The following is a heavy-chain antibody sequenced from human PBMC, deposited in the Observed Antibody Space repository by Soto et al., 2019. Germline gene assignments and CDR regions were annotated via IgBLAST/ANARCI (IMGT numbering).Heavy chain of an antibody. Sequence: GGSLRLSCAASGFTFSSYSMNWVRQAPGKGLEWVSSISSSSSYIYYADSVKGRFTISRDNAKNSLYLQMNSLRAEDTAVYYCARDIPAIVPSSFDYWGQGTLVTVSS. CDR3: ARDIPAIVPSSFDY. CDR2: ISSSSSYI. J-gene: IGHJ4*02. CDR1: GFTFSSYS. V-gene: IGHV3-21*01. D-gene: IGHD5-18*01.